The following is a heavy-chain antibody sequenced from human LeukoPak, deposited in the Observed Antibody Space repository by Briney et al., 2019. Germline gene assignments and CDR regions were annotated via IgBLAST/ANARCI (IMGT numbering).Heavy chain of an antibody. Sequence: GGSLRLSCAASGFTFDDYAMHWVRQAPGKGLEWASGISWNSGSIGYADSVKGRFTISRDNAKNSLYLQMNSLRAEDMALYYCAKDHFPHYYGPRQTEPQGAFDIWGQGTMVTVSS. CDR2: ISWNSGSI. J-gene: IGHJ3*02. D-gene: IGHD3-10*01. CDR1: GFTFDDYA. CDR3: AKDHFPHYYGPRQTEPQGAFDI. V-gene: IGHV3-9*03.